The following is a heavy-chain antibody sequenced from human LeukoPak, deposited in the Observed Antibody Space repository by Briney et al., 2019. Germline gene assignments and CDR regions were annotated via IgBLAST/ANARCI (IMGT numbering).Heavy chain of an antibody. V-gene: IGHV3-48*04. CDR2: ISSSGSTI. CDR3: VRDTSYYGSGPHFDY. D-gene: IGHD3-10*01. Sequence: GGSLRLSCAASGFTFSSYSMNWVRQAPGKGLEWVSSISSSGSTIYYADPVKGRFTISRDNAKNSLYLQMNSLRAEDTAVYYCVRDTSYYGSGPHFDYWGQGTLVTVSS. CDR1: GFTFSSYS. J-gene: IGHJ4*02.